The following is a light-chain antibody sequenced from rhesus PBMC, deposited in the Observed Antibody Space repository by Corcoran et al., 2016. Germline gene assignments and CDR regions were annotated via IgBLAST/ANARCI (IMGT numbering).Light chain of an antibody. V-gene: IGKV2-104*02. CDR2: EVS. CDR3: MQALEFPLT. Sequence: DIVMTQTPLSLPVTPGEPASISCRSSQSLLDSEDGNTYLDWYLQKPGQSPQLVIYEVSNRASGVPDRVSGSGSDTDFTLKISRVEAEDVGVYYCMQALEFPLTFGGGTKVEIK. CDR1: QSLLDSEDGNTY. J-gene: IGKJ4*01.